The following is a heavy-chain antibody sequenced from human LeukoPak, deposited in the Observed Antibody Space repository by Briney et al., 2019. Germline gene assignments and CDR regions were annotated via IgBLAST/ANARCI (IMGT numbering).Heavy chain of an antibody. CDR2: INPNSGGT. V-gene: IGHV1-2*06. CDR3: ARPHTVLYNWFDP. CDR1: GYTFTGYY. D-gene: IGHD4-11*01. Sequence: ASVKVSCNASGYTFTGYYMHWVRQAPGQGLEWMGRINPNSGGTNYAQKFQGRVTMTRDTSISTAYMELSRLRSDDTAVYYCARPHTVLYNWFDPWGQGTLVTVSS. J-gene: IGHJ5*02.